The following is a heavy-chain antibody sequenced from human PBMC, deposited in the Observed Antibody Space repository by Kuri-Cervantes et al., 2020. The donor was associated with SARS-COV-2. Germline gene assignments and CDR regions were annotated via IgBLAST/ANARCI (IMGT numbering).Heavy chain of an antibody. CDR1: GGTFSSYA. CDR2: INTNTGNP. D-gene: IGHD3-3*01. CDR3: ARDGMTVLRLYNWFDP. V-gene: IGHV7-4-1*02. J-gene: IGHJ5*02. Sequence: ASVKVSCKASGGTFSSYAISWVRQAPGQGLEWMGWINTNTGNPTYAQGFTGRFVFSLDTSVSTAYLQISSLKAEDTAVYYCARDGMTVLRLYNWFDPWGQGTLVTVSS.